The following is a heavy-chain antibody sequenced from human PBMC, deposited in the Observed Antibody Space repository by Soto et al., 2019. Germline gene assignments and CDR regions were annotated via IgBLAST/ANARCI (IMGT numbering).Heavy chain of an antibody. D-gene: IGHD1-7*01. Sequence: SETLSLTCTVSGGSITSITNHYCSWIRQPPRKGLEWIGYITYSGHTSYKPSLKSRVILSVDTSKNKKTLKLASMTAADTAVYYCATQGFGTLHGLVDVWGQGTTVT. CDR2: ITYSGHT. CDR3: ATQGFGTLHGLVDV. CDR1: GGSITSITNHY. J-gene: IGHJ6*02. V-gene: IGHV4-59*08.